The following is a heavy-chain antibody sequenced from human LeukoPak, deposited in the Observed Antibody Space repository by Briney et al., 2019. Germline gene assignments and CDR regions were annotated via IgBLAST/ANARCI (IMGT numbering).Heavy chain of an antibody. Sequence: ASVKVSCKVSGYTLTELSMHWVRQAPGQGLEWMGWINPNSGGTNYAQKFQGRVTMTRDTSISTAYMELSRLRSDDTAVYYCARENIVPTDYWGQGTLVTVSS. CDR3: ARENIVPTDY. D-gene: IGHD2/OR15-2a*01. CDR1: GYTLTELS. V-gene: IGHV1-2*02. J-gene: IGHJ4*02. CDR2: INPNSGGT.